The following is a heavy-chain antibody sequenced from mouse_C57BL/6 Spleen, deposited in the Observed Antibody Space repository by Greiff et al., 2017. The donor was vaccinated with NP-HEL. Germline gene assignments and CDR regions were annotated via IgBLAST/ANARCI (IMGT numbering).Heavy chain of an antibody. V-gene: IGHV1-64*01. CDR3: ARCGVTTNWYFYV. CDR2: IHPNSGST. J-gene: IGHJ1*03. Sequence: QVQLKQPGAELVKPGASVKLSCKASGYTFTSYWMHWVKQRPGPGLEWIGMIHPNSGSTNYNEKFKSKATLTVDKSSSTAYMQLSSLTSEDSAVDYWARCGVTTNWYFYVWGTGTTVTGAS. CDR1: GYTFTSYW. D-gene: IGHD2-2*01.